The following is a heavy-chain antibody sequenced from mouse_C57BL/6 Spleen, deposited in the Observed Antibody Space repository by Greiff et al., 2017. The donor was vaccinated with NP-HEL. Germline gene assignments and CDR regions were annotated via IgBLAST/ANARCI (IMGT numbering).Heavy chain of an antibody. CDR3: ATAVVAPRGFAY. CDR2: IDPSDSYT. V-gene: IGHV1-69*01. D-gene: IGHD1-1*01. J-gene: IGHJ3*01. Sequence: QVQLQQPGAELVMPGASVKLSCKASGYTFTSYWMHWVKQRPGQGLEWIGEIDPSDSYTNYNQKFKGKSTLTVDKSSSTAYMQLSSLTSEDSAVYYCATAVVAPRGFAYWGQGTLVTVSA. CDR1: GYTFTSYW.